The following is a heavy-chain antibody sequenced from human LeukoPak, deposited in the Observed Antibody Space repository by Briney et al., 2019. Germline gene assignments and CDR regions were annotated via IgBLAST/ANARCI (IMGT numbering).Heavy chain of an antibody. CDR3: ASVLTGYYSSDY. V-gene: IGHV3-23*01. J-gene: IGHJ4*02. CDR2: ISGSGGST. D-gene: IGHD3-9*01. Sequence: GGSLRLSCAASGFTFSDAWMSWVRQAPGKGLEWVSAISGSGGSTYYADSVKGRFTISRDNSKNTLYLQMNSLRAEDTAVYYCASVLTGYYSSDYWGQGTLVTVSS. CDR1: GFTFSDAW.